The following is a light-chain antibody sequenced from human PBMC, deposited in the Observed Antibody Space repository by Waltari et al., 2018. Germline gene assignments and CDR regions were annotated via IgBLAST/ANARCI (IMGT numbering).Light chain of an antibody. CDR2: AAS. J-gene: IGKJ1*01. CDR1: QGINYY. V-gene: IGKV1-27*01. CDR3: QRYNSPPGT. Sequence: DIQLTQSPSSLSASVGDRVTITCRSSQGINYYLAWYQQKPGKVPKLLIYAASTLQSGVPSRFSGSGSGTDFALTISSLQPEDVATYFCQRYNSPPGTFGQGTKVEIK.